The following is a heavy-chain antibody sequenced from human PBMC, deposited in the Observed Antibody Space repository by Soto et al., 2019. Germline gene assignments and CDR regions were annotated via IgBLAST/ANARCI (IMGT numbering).Heavy chain of an antibody. CDR1: GGSISSSSYY. CDR3: ARVSSSWGPAKFAY. D-gene: IGHD6-13*01. V-gene: IGHV4-39*01. CDR2: IYYSGST. Sequence: PSETLSLTCTVSGGSISSSSYYWGWIRQPPGKGLEWIVNIYYSGSTYYNPSLKSRVTISVDTSKNQFSLKLSSVTAADTAVYYCARVSSSWGPAKFAYWGQGTLVTVSS. J-gene: IGHJ4*02.